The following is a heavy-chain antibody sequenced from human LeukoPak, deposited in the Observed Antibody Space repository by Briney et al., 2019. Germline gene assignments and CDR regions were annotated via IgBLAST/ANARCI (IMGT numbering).Heavy chain of an antibody. J-gene: IGHJ4*02. D-gene: IGHD1-26*01. CDR1: GFTFSSYS. CDR2: ISSSSSYI. CDR3: AREGVGATTPLDY. V-gene: IGHV3-21*01. Sequence: GGSLRLSCAASGFTFSSYSMNWVRQAPGKGLEWVSSISSSSSYIYYADSVQGRFTISRDNAKNSLYLQMNSLRAEDTAVYYCAREGVGATTPLDYWGQGTLVTVSS.